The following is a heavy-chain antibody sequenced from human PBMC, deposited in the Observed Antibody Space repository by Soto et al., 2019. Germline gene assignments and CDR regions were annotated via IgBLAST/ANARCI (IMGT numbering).Heavy chain of an antibody. Sequence: SETLSLTCAVYGGSFSGYYWSWIRQPPGKGLEWIGEINHSGSTNYNPSLKSRVTISVDTSKNQFSLKLSSVTAADTAVYYCARGVYNWNYGVRAFDIWGQGTMVTVSS. D-gene: IGHD1-7*01. CDR2: INHSGST. CDR1: GGSFSGYY. J-gene: IGHJ3*02. V-gene: IGHV4-34*01. CDR3: ARGVYNWNYGVRAFDI.